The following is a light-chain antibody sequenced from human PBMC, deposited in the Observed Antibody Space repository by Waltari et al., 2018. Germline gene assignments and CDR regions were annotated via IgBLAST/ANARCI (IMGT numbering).Light chain of an antibody. CDR1: SSDIGSQTY. Sequence: QSALTQPASVSGSPGQSLTIPCTGSSSDIGSQTYLAWYQQHAGKAPKLLISDVNQRPSGISSRFSGSKSGNTASLTISGLQAEDEADYYCSSFTTSNTWVFGGGTKLTVL. J-gene: IGLJ3*02. CDR3: SSFTTSNTWV. V-gene: IGLV2-14*03. CDR2: DVN.